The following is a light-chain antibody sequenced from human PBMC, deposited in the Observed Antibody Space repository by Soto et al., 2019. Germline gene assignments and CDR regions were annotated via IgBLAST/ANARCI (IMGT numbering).Light chain of an antibody. CDR3: SSYTDSSNYV. CDR2: QVT. V-gene: IGLV2-14*01. CDR1: SSDMGNYA. J-gene: IGLJ1*01. Sequence: QSVLTQPPSVSAAPGQKVTISCSGSSSDMGNYAVSWYQQLPGTAPKLMIYQVTNRPSGVSNRFSGSRSGNTASLTISGLQAEDEADYYCSSYTDSSNYVFGTGTKLTVL.